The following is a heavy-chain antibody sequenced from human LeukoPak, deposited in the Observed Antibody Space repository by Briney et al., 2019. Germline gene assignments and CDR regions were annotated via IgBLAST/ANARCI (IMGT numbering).Heavy chain of an antibody. Sequence: ASVKVSCKASGGTFSSYAISWVRQAPGQGLEWMGGIIPIFGTANYAQKFQGRVTFTTDESTSTAYMELSSLRSEDTAVYYCARMREVVVVTSPDAFDTWGQGTMVTVSS. CDR1: GGTFSSYA. CDR2: IIPIFGTA. D-gene: IGHD2-21*02. V-gene: IGHV1-69*05. CDR3: ARMREVVVVTSPDAFDT. J-gene: IGHJ3*02.